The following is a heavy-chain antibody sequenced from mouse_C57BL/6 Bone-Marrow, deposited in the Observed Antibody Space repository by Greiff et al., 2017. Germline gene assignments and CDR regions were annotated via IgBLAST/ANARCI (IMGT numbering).Heavy chain of an antibody. D-gene: IGHD1-1*01. V-gene: IGHV1-82*01. CDR2: IYPGDGDT. J-gene: IGHJ3*01. CDR1: GYAFSSSW. Sequence: QVQLQQSGPELVKPGASVKISCKASGYAFSSSWMNWVKQRPGKGLEWIGRIYPGDGDTNYNGKFKGKATLTADKSTSKAYMQLSSLTSEDSAVSFCARDSGSSSWFAYWGQGTLVTVSA. CDR3: ARDSGSSSWFAY.